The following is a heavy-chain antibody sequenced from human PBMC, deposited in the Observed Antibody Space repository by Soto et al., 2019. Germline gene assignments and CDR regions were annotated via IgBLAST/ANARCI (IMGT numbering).Heavy chain of an antibody. CDR2: IYHSGST. V-gene: IGHV4-4*02. J-gene: IGHJ3*02. CDR1: SGSISSSNW. CDR3: ARVRYYDSSGYYYVEGGAFDI. Sequence: PSETLSLTCAVSSGSISSSNWWSWVRQPPGKGLEWIGEIYHSGSTNYNPSLKSRVTISVDKSKNQFSLKLSSVTAADTAVYYCARVRYYDSSGYYYVEGGAFDIWGQGTMVTVSS. D-gene: IGHD3-22*01.